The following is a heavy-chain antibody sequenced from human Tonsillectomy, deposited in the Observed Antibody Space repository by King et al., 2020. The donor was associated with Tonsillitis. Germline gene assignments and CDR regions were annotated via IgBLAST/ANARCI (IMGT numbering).Heavy chain of an antibody. CDR1: GYSFSNYW. V-gene: IGHV5-10-1*03. D-gene: IGHD3-16*01. CDR3: ARLGGGGWGGAFDF. Sequence: VQLVESGAELKKPGESLRISCKGSGYSFSNYWISWVRQRPGKGLEWMGMIDPSDSYTNYSPSFQGHVTISADKSIGTAFLQWNSLRASDTAMYLCARLGGGGWGGAFDFWGQGTMVTVSS. CDR2: IDPSDSYT. J-gene: IGHJ3*01.